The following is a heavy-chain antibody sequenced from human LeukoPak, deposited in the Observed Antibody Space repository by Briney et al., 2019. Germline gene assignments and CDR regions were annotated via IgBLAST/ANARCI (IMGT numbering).Heavy chain of an antibody. D-gene: IGHD2-15*01. J-gene: IGHJ6*02. CDR3: ARQAAIRGYYYYGMDV. Sequence: ASVKVSCKASGYTFTGYYMHWVRQAPGQGLEWMGWISAYNGNTNYAQKLQGRVTMTTDTSTSTAYMELRSLRSDDTAVYYCARQAAIRGYYYYGMDVWGQGTTVTVSS. V-gene: IGHV1-18*04. CDR1: GYTFTGYY. CDR2: ISAYNGNT.